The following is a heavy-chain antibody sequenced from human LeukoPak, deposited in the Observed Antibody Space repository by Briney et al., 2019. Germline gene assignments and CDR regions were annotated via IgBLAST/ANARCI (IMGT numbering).Heavy chain of an antibody. CDR1: GGAISSSSYY. D-gene: IGHD6-13*01. CDR2: IYYSGST. J-gene: IGHJ1*01. Sequence: SETLSLTCTVSGGAISSSSYYWGWIRQPPGEGLEWIGSIYYSGSTYYNPSLKSRVTISVDTSKNQFSLKLSSVTAADTAVYYCARPTPPAIAAAGILHWGQGTLVTVSS. CDR3: ARPTPPAIAAAGILH. V-gene: IGHV4-39*01.